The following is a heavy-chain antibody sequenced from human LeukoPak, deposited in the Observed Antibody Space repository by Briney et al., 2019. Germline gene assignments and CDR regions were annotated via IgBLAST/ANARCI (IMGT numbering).Heavy chain of an antibody. D-gene: IGHD4-17*01. CDR2: INGSGDIP. Sequence: GGSLRLSCAASGFIFSNYAMSWVRQAPGKGLEWVSDINGSGDIPYNTDSVKGRFTISRDNSKNMLYLQMDSLRVEDTAIYYCAKARQGGTTVPYDYWGQGTLVTVSS. V-gene: IGHV3-23*01. CDR1: GFIFSNYA. CDR3: AKARQGGTTVPYDY. J-gene: IGHJ4*02.